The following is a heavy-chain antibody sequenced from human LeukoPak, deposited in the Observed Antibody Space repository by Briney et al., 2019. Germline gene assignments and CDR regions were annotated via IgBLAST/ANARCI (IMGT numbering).Heavy chain of an antibody. CDR2: IKQDGSDK. V-gene: IGHV3-7*01. Sequence: RGSLRLSCAASGFTFSSSWMSSVRQAPGKGLEWVAHIKQDGSDKYYVDSVKGRFTISRDNAKNSLYLQLNSLRAEDTAMYYCARHSSGSYYTYWGQGTLVTVSS. D-gene: IGHD3-10*01. CDR1: GFTFSSSW. CDR3: ARHSSGSYYTY. J-gene: IGHJ4*02.